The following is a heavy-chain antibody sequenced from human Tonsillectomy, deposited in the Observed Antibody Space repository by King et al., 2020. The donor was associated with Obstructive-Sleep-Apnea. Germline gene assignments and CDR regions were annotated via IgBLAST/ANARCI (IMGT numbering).Heavy chain of an antibody. CDR1: GFTFSSYG. CDR3: AKELIAAAATGGMDV. Sequence: VQLVESGGGVVQPGRSLRLSCTASGFTFSSYGMHWVRQAPGKGLEWVAVISYDGSNKYYIDSVKGRFTNSRDNSKNTLYLQMNSLRPGDTAVYYCAKELIAAAATGGMDVWGQGTTVTVSS. J-gene: IGHJ6*02. CDR2: ISYDGSNK. D-gene: IGHD6-13*01. V-gene: IGHV3-30*18.